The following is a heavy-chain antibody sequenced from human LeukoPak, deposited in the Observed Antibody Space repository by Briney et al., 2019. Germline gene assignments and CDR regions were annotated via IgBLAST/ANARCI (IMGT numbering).Heavy chain of an antibody. J-gene: IGHJ4*02. CDR2: IYPGDSNT. CDR1: GYSFTSYW. V-gene: IGHV5-51*01. Sequence: GESLKISCKGSGYSFTSYWIGWVRQLPGKGLEWMGIIYPGDSNTKYSPSFQGQVTISADKSISTAYLQWSSLKASDTAMYYCARGTGVRYCSNGVCYTSDYWGQGTLVTVSS. D-gene: IGHD2-8*01. CDR3: ARGTGVRYCSNGVCYTSDY.